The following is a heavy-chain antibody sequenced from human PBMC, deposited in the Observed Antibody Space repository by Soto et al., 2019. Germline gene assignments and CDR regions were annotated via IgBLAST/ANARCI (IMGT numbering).Heavy chain of an antibody. J-gene: IGHJ6*02. CDR1: GFTFENYA. CDR2: ISGSGGTT. CDR3: AKDSWAIFGVPAGEYYAMDV. V-gene: IGHV3-23*01. Sequence: EVQLLESGGAPVQSGGSLRLYCVASGFTFENYAMSWVRQAPGKGLEWVSAISGSGGTTYYSDSVKGRFTISRDNSKNTVYLQMNDLRVEDAAAYFCAKDSWAIFGVPAGEYYAMDVWGQGTTVTVSS. D-gene: IGHD3-3*01.